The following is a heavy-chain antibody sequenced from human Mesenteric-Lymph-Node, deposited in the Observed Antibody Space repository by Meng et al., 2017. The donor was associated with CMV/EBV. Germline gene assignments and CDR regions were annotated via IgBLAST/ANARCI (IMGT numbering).Heavy chain of an antibody. Sequence: SETLSLTCAISGDSVSSNSAAWNWIRQSPSRGLEWLGRTYYRSKWYNDYAVSVKSRITINPDTSKNQFSLQLNSVTPEDTAVYYCARDFTYDNAYYDFWSPRGYYYYGMDVWGQGTTVTVSS. CDR2: TYYRSKWYN. J-gene: IGHJ6*02. V-gene: IGHV6-1*01. CDR1: GDSVSSNSAA. D-gene: IGHD3-3*01. CDR3: ARDFTYDNAYYDFWSPRGYYYYGMDV.